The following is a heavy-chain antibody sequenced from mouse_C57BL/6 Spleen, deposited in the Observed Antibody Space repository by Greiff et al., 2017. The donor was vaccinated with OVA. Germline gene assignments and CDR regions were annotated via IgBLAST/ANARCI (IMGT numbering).Heavy chain of an antibody. CDR3: ARRGFGVDY. Sequence: VQLQQPGAELVRPGTSVKLSCKASGYTFTSYWMHWVKQRPGQGLEWIGVIDPSDSYTNYNQKFKGKATLTVDTSSSTAYMQLSSLTSEDSAVYYCARRGFGVDYWGQGTSVTVSS. CDR1: GYTFTSYW. J-gene: IGHJ4*01. CDR2: IDPSDSYT. V-gene: IGHV1-59*01.